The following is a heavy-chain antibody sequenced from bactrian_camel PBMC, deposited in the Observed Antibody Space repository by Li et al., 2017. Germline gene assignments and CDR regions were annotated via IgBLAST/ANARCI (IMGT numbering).Heavy chain of an antibody. D-gene: IGHD5*01. Sequence: HVQLVESGGGSVQAGGSLNISCMSSGSAFSMYCAGWFRQAPGKDREAVAAIGTDDGRTYYADSAKGRFTVSQDNGKNTLSLQMTALKPEDTAVYYCAFAVVGGGLWYDTYEYHYWGQGTQVTVS. V-gene: IGHV3S54*01. J-gene: IGHJ4*01. CDR1: GSAFSMYC. CDR2: IGTDDGRT. CDR3: AFAVVGGGLWYDTYEYHY.